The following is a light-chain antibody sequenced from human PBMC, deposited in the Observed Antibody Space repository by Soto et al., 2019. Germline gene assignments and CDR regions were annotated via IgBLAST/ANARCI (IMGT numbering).Light chain of an antibody. Sequence: EIVLTQSPDTLSLSPGDTATLSCRASQSVASYLAWYQQKPGQPPRLLMYHASNRATCIPAKFSGSGSGTHFPLTIRSLGPGDFSVYYCQHRADWPRGSFWQGTKLEIK. CDR1: QSVASY. CDR3: QHRADWPRGS. V-gene: IGKV3-11*01. CDR2: HAS. J-gene: IGKJ2*01.